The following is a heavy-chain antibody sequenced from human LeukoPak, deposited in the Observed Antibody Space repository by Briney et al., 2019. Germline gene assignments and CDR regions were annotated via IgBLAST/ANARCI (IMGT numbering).Heavy chain of an antibody. CDR2: IIPIFGTA. Sequence: ASVKVSCKASGGTFSSYAISWVRQAPGQWLEWMGGIIPIFGTANYAQKFQGRVTITADESTSTAYMELSSLRSEDTAVYYCARDHCSSTSCYYLTDPPFDPWGQGTLVTVSS. CDR1: GGTFSSYA. D-gene: IGHD2-2*01. J-gene: IGHJ5*02. V-gene: IGHV1-69*01. CDR3: ARDHCSSTSCYYLTDPPFDP.